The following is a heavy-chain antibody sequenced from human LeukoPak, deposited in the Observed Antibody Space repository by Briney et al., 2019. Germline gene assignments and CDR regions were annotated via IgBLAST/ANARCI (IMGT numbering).Heavy chain of an antibody. CDR2: TYYSGST. J-gene: IGHJ4*02. D-gene: IGHD5-18*01. CDR1: GGSISSYY. CDR3: ARSEDTAMVTSFDY. V-gene: IGHV4-59*08. Sequence: RPSETPSLTCTVSGGSISSYYWSWIRQPPGKGLEWIGYTYYSGSTNYNPSLKSRVTISVDTSKNQFSLKLSSVTAADTAVYYCARSEDTAMVTSFDYWGQGTLVTVSS.